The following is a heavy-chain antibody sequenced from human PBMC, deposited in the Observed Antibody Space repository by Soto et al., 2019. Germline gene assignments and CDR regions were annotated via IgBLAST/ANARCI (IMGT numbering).Heavy chain of an antibody. CDR3: ARDICGGGLGESNWLGP. Sequence: QVQLVQSGAEVKKPGASVKVSCKASGYTFTSYGISWVRQAPGQGLEWMGWIRAYNGNTNYAQKFQGRVTMTTDPSTSTAYMELRSVSSDDTAWYYCARDICGGGLGESNWLGPRGQGTLVT. D-gene: IGHD3-16*01. CDR1: GYTFTSYG. CDR2: IRAYNGNT. J-gene: IGHJ5*02. V-gene: IGHV1-18*01.